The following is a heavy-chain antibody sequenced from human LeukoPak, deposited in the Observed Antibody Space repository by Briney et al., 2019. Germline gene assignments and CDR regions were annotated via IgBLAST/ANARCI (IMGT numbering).Heavy chain of an antibody. Sequence: GGSLRLSCAASGFTFDDYAMHWVRQAPGKGLEWVSGISWNSGSIGYADSVKGRFTISRDNAKNSLYLQMNSLRAEDTALYYCAKDSTVVNHYYFDHWGQGTLVTVSS. V-gene: IGHV3-9*01. CDR2: ISWNSGSI. D-gene: IGHD2-21*01. CDR3: AKDSTVVNHYYFDH. J-gene: IGHJ4*02. CDR1: GFTFDDYA.